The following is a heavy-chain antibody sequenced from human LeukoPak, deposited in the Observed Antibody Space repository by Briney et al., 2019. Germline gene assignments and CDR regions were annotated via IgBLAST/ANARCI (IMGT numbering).Heavy chain of an antibody. Sequence: SETLSLTCTVSGGSISSYYWSWIRQPPGKGLEWLGYIYYSGSTNYNPSLKSRVTISVDTSKNQFSLKLSSVTAADTAVYYCARDPLAEWEGHWFDPWGQGTLVTVSS. CDR1: GGSISSYY. V-gene: IGHV4-59*01. CDR3: ARDPLAEWEGHWFDP. J-gene: IGHJ5*02. CDR2: IYYSGST. D-gene: IGHD1-26*01.